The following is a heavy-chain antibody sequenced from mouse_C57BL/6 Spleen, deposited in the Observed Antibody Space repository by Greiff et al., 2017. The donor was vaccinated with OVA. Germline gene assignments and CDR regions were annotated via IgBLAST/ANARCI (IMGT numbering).Heavy chain of an antibody. CDR3: ARRGYGNYGYFDY. J-gene: IGHJ2*01. Sequence: QVQLQQPGAELVKPGASVKLSCKASGYTFTSYWMQWVKQRPGQGLEWIGEIDPSDSNTNYNQKFKGKATLTVDTSSSTAYMQLSSLTSDDSAVYDCARRGYGNYGYFDYWGQGTTLTVSS. V-gene: IGHV1-50*01. CDR2: IDPSDSNT. D-gene: IGHD2-1*01. CDR1: GYTFTSYW.